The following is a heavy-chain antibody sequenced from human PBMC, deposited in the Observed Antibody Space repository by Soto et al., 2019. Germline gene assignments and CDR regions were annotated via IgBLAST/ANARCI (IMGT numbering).Heavy chain of an antibody. J-gene: IGHJ6*02. D-gene: IGHD2-15*01. Sequence: QVQLVESGEGVSQSGNSLRPPCLAPGFVFLDFGMNWVRRAPGRGLGWVALITYDGTYAHYPSVVQGRFTISRDDDRDTVSLQMDSLRPEDSGIYYCAKARGANNWANYYGLDVWGQGTTVTVSS. CDR2: ITYDGTYA. CDR3: AKARGANNWANYYGLDV. CDR1: GFVFLDFG. V-gene: IGHV3-30*18.